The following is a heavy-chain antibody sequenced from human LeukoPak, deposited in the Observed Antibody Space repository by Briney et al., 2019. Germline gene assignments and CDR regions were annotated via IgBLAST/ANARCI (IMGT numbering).Heavy chain of an antibody. Sequence: PGGSLRLSCAASGFTFSNYVMDWVRQAPGKGLEWVAVVWDDGSNKHYADSVKGRFAISRDNSKNTLSLQMNSLRAEDTAVYYCARGGLRHFDRSPFEVWGQGTMVTVSP. J-gene: IGHJ3*01. V-gene: IGHV3-33*01. CDR1: GFTFSNYV. D-gene: IGHD3-9*01. CDR2: VWDDGSNK. CDR3: ARGGLRHFDRSPFEV.